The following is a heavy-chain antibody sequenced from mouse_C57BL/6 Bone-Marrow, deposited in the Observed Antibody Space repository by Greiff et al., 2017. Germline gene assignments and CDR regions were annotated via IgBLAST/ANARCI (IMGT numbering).Heavy chain of an antibody. V-gene: IGHV1-81*01. Sequence: VQLQQSGAELARPGASVKLSCKASGYTFTSYGISWVKQRPGQGLEWIGEIYPRSGNTYYTEKFKGKATLTADKSSSTAYMELRSLTSEDSAVYFCADETFAYWGQGTLVTVSA. CDR1: GYTFTSYG. J-gene: IGHJ3*01. CDR2: IYPRSGNT. CDR3: ADETFAY.